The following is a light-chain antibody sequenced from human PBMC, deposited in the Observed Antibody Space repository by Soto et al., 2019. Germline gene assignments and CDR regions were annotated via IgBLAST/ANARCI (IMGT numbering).Light chain of an antibody. V-gene: IGLV1-40*01. CDR1: SSNIRAGYD. CDR2: GNS. CDR3: QSYDSSLSGSV. J-gene: IGLJ3*02. Sequence: QSALTQPPSVSGAPGQRVTISCTGSSSNIRAGYDVHWYQQLPGTAPKLLIYGNSNRPSGVPDRFSGSKSGTSASLAITGLQAEDEADYYCQSYDSSLSGSVFGGGTMLTVL.